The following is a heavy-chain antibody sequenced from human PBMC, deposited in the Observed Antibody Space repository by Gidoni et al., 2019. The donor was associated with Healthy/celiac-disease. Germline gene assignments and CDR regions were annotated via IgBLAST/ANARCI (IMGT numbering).Heavy chain of an antibody. CDR2: IGYDGSNK. D-gene: IGHD3-10*01. CDR3: AREASVLLWFGESPSFDY. V-gene: IGHV3-33*01. CDR1: GFTFSSYG. Sequence: QVQLVESGGGVVQPGRSLRLSCAASGFTFSSYGMHWVRQAPGKGLGWVAVIGYDGSNKYYADSVKGRFTISRDNSKNTLYLQMNSLRAEDTAVYYCAREASVLLWFGESPSFDYWGQGTLVTVSS. J-gene: IGHJ4*02.